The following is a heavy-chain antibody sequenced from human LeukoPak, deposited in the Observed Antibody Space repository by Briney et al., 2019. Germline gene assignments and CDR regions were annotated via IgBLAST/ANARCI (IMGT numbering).Heavy chain of an antibody. J-gene: IGHJ4*02. CDR3: ARLWLGVRPPDY. CDR2: IYYSGNT. V-gene: IGHV4-39*01. D-gene: IGHD3-10*01. CDR1: GGSISSSCYY. Sequence: KPSETLSLACTVSGGSISSSCYYWGWIRQPPGKGLEWIGSIYYSGNTYYNLSLRSRVTITVDTSKNQFSLKLSSVTAADTAVYYCARLWLGVRPPDYWGQGTLVTASS.